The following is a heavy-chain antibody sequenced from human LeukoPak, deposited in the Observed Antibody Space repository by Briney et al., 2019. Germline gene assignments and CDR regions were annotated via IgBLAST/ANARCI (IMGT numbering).Heavy chain of an antibody. J-gene: IGHJ4*02. Sequence: GGSLRLSCAASGFTFRSYWMHWVRQAPGRGLVWVSRINSDGSSIAYADSVKGRFTISRDNAKNTLFLQMNSLRAEDTAVYYCARVAYSYGLLDYWGQGTLVTVSS. CDR1: GFTFRSYW. V-gene: IGHV3-74*01. CDR2: INSDGSSI. CDR3: ARVAYSYGLLDY. D-gene: IGHD2-15*01.